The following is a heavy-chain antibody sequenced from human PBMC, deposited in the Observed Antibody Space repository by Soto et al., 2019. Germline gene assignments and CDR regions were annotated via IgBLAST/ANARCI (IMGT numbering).Heavy chain of an antibody. Sequence: DVQLVESGGGLVQPGRSLRLSCAASGFTFDDYAMHWVRQAPGKGLEWVSGISWDSGSTGYADSVKGRFTISRDNAKNSLYLQMNSLRVEDTAVYYCAKVETAARFLFDYWGQGTLVTVSS. J-gene: IGHJ4*02. CDR2: ISWDSGST. D-gene: IGHD3-3*01. V-gene: IGHV3-9*01. CDR1: GFTFDDYA. CDR3: AKVETAARFLFDY.